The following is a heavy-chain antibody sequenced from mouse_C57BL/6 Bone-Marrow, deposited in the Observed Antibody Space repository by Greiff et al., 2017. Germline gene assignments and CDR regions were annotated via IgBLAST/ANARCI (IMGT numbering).Heavy chain of an antibody. CDR3: AGYGSSYC. D-gene: IGHD1-1*01. J-gene: IGHJ1*01. CDR1: GYTFTSYW. V-gene: IGHV1-50*01. Sequence: QVQLQQPGAELVKPGASVKLSCKASGYTFTSYWMQWVKQRPGQGLEWIGEIDPSDSYTNYNQKFKGKATLTVDTSSSTAYMQLCSLTSADSSVYYCAGYGSSYCWGPGTTVTVSS. CDR2: IDPSDSYT.